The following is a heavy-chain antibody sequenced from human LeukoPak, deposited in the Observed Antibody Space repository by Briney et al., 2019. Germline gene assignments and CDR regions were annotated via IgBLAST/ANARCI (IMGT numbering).Heavy chain of an antibody. V-gene: IGHV3-21*01. CDR3: ATDRIRDSEY. CDR2: MSALDDFI. D-gene: IGHD3-10*01. J-gene: IGHJ4*02. Sequence: GGSLSLSWEVSGLSFKDITMKWFRQPPGRGLDWVSSMSALDDFIYYAASMRGRFTISRDNYQKLLFLQMNSRRAEDTAVYYCATDRIRDSEYWGQGTLVTVSS. CDR1: GLSFKDIT.